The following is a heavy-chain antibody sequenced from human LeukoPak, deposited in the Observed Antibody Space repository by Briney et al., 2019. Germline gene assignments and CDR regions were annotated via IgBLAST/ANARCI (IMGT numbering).Heavy chain of an antibody. J-gene: IGHJ3*02. CDR3: ARLTIAANAFDI. D-gene: IGHD2-15*01. CDR1: GGSISSSDYY. Sequence: SETRSLTCTVSGGSISSSDYYWGWIRQPPGKGLEWIGSIYYSGSTYYNPSLKSRVTISVDTSKNHFSLRLSSVTAADTAMSYCARLTIAANAFDISGLGTMVTVSS. CDR2: IYYSGST. V-gene: IGHV4-39*02.